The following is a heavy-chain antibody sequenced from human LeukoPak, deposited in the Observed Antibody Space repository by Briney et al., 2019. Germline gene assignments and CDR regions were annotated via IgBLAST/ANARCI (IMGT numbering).Heavy chain of an antibody. CDR2: IYYSGST. Sequence: PSETLSLTCTVSGDSISSYYWSGLRQPPGKGLEWIGYIYYSGSTNYNPFLKSRVTISVDTSKNQFSLKLSSVTAADTAVYYCARGPSCCGDYFDYWGQGTLVTVSS. J-gene: IGHJ4*02. CDR3: ARGPSCCGDYFDY. V-gene: IGHV4-59*01. CDR1: GDSISSYY. D-gene: IGHD2-2*01.